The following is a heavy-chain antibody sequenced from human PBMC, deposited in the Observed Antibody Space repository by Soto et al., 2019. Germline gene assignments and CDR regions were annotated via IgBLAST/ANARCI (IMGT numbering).Heavy chain of an antibody. Sequence: SVKVCCKASGGTFSSYTISWVRQAPGQGLEWMGRIIPILGIANYAQKFQGRVTITADKSTSTAYMELSSLRSEDTAVYYCARDRSIAARGGGSCFDPWCQGTLVTVSS. V-gene: IGHV1-69*04. J-gene: IGHJ5*02. CDR1: GGTFSSYT. CDR2: IIPILGIA. CDR3: ARDRSIAARGGGSCFDP. D-gene: IGHD6-6*01.